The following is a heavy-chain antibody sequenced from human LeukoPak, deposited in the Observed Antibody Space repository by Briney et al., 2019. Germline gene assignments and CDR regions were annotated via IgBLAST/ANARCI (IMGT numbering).Heavy chain of an antibody. CDR3: ARDPNIVVVPAGGRFDP. V-gene: IGHV1-2*02. J-gene: IGHJ5*02. CDR1: GYTFTGYY. CDR2: INPNSGGT. D-gene: IGHD2-2*01. Sequence: GASVKVSCKASGYTFTGYYMHWVRQAPGQGLEWMGWINPNSGGTNYAQKFQGRVTMTRDTSISTAYMELSRLRSDDTAVYYCARDPNIVVVPAGGRFDPWGQGTLVTVSS.